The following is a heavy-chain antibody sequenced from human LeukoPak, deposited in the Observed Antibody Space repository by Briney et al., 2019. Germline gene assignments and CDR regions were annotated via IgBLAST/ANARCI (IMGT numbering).Heavy chain of an antibody. Sequence: GGSLRLSCAASGFTFSSYSMNWVRQAPGKGLEWVSSISSSSSYIYYADSVKGRFTISRDNSKNTLYLQMNSLRAEDTAVYYCASAYIAAAAYYYGMDVWGQGTTVTVSS. V-gene: IGHV3-21*04. CDR3: ASAYIAAAAYYYGMDV. D-gene: IGHD6-13*01. CDR1: GFTFSSYS. CDR2: ISSSSSYI. J-gene: IGHJ6*02.